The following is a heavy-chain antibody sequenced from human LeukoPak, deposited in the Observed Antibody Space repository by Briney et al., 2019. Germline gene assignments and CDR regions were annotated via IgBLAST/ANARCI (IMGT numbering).Heavy chain of an antibody. D-gene: IGHD3-10*01. CDR3: AKASSGSYYSNFDS. V-gene: IGHV3-23*01. Sequence: GGSLRLSCAASEFTFRIYDMTWVRQAPGEGLEWVSVISSGGSAYYADSVKGRFTISRDNSKNTLYLEMNSLRADDTAVYYCAKASSGSYYSNFDSWGQGTLVTVSS. CDR1: EFTFRIYD. J-gene: IGHJ4*02. CDR2: ISSGGSA.